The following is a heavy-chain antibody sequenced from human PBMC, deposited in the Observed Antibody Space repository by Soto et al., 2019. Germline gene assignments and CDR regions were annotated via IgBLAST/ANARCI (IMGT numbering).Heavy chain of an antibody. CDR3: ARDPGGYPLGYFNV. J-gene: IGHJ3*01. CDR1: GGSISRSYW. V-gene: IGHV4-4*02. CDR2: IYHTGST. D-gene: IGHD2-8*02. Sequence: SETLSLTCAVSGGSISRSYWWSWVRQLPGKGLEWIGEIYHTGSTIYNPSLQSRVTLSVDKSKNEFSLKMSSVTAADTAVYYCARDPGGYPLGYFNVWGQGTMVTVSS.